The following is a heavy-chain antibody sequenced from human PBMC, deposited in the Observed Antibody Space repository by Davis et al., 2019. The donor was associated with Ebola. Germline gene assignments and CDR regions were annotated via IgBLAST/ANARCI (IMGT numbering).Heavy chain of an antibody. CDR3: ARHISNWDHFDR. CDR2: IYYSGST. J-gene: IGHJ4*02. CDR1: GGSISGYF. V-gene: IGHV4-59*08. D-gene: IGHD6-13*01. Sequence: PSETLLTCAISGGSISGYFWSWIRQPPGKGLEWIGYIYYSGSTNYNPSLKSRVTISLDTSKNQFSLDLSSLTAADTALYYCARHISNWDHFDRWGQGSLVSVSS.